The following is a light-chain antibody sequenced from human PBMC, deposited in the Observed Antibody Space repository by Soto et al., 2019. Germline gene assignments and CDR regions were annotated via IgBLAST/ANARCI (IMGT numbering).Light chain of an antibody. CDR3: QQYESYSVT. CDR2: KAS. J-gene: IGKJ5*01. V-gene: IGKV1-5*03. Sequence: DIQITQSPSTLSASVGDRVTITCRASESIDSWLAWYQQEPGQAPKLLIFKASTLESGVPSRFSGSGSGTEFTLTISSLQPDDFATYYCQQYESYSVTFGQGTRLEFK. CDR1: ESIDSW.